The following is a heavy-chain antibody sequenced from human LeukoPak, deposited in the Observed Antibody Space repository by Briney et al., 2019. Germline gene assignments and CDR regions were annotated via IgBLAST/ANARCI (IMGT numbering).Heavy chain of an antibody. V-gene: IGHV1-2*02. CDR1: GYTFSNYG. J-gene: IGHJ4*02. Sequence: ASVKVSCKTSGYTFSNYGISWVRQAPGQGLEWMGWISPSSGGTNYAQKFQGRITMTRDTSISTAYMELSRLRSDDTAVYYCARADDSGWPRTPEYFFDYWGRGTLVTVSS. CDR3: ARADDSGWPRTPEYFFDY. CDR2: ISPSSGGT. D-gene: IGHD6-19*01.